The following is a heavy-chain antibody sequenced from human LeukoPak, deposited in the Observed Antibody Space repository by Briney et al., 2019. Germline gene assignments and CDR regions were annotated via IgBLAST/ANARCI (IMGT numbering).Heavy chain of an antibody. Sequence: GESLKISCQGSGYSFTSSWIGWVRQMPGKGLEWMGIIYPGDSDTRYSPSFQGQVTISADKSISTAYLQWSSLKASDAAMYYCARFSVGGTYYPNYWGQGTLVTVSS. CDR2: IYPGDSDT. CDR1: GYSFTSSW. V-gene: IGHV5-51*01. CDR3: ARFSVGGTYYPNY. J-gene: IGHJ4*02. D-gene: IGHD1-26*01.